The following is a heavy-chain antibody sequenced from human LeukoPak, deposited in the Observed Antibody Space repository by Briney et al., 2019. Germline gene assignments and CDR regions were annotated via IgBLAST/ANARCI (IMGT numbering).Heavy chain of an antibody. CDR3: ARGGGDWEIMVRGVIDHYYYGMDV. CDR2: ISYDGSNK. Sequence: GRSLRLSCAASGFTFSSYTMDWVRQAPGKGLEWVAVISYDGSNKYYADSVKGRFTISRDNSKNTLYLQMNSLRAEDTAVYYCARGGGDWEIMVRGVIDHYYYGMDVWGQGTTVTVSS. J-gene: IGHJ6*02. V-gene: IGHV3-30-3*01. D-gene: IGHD3-10*01. CDR1: GFTFSSYT.